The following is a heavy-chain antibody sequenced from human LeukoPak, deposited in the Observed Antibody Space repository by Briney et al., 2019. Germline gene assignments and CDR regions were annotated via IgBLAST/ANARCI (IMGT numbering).Heavy chain of an antibody. Sequence: GGPLRLSCAASGCTFSSYAMSWVRQAPGKGLEWVSAISGSGGSTYYADSVKGRFTISRDNSKNTLYLQMNSLRAEDTAVYYCANFPRHGSGSPNWFDPWGQGTLVTVSS. CDR3: ANFPRHGSGSPNWFDP. CDR1: GCTFSSYA. D-gene: IGHD3-10*01. J-gene: IGHJ5*02. V-gene: IGHV3-23*01. CDR2: ISGSGGST.